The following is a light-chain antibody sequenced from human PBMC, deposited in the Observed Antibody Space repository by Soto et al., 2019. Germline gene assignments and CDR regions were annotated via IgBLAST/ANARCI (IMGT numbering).Light chain of an antibody. Sequence: DIQMTQSPSTLSASVGDRVTITCRASQSINIWLAWYQQKPGKAPKLLIYDASNLEGGVPSRFSGSGSGTEFTLTISSLQPDDFATYYCQQYNNFSHTFGQGTKVEIK. CDR2: DAS. CDR3: QQYNNFSHT. J-gene: IGKJ2*01. CDR1: QSINIW. V-gene: IGKV1-5*01.